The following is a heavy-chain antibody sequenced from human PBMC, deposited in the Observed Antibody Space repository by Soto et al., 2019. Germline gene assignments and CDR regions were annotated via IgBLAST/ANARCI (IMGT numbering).Heavy chain of an antibody. D-gene: IGHD3-10*01. CDR3: AASYGSGYRAFDY. Sequence: QVQLVQSGTEVKKPGSSVKVSCKASGDTFSFYTINWVRQAPGLGLEWLGRINPIVSLSNYAQKFQDRVSMTADKSTSTAYMELRGLRSDDTAMYFCAASYGSGYRAFDYWGQGALVIVSS. V-gene: IGHV1-69*02. CDR2: INPIVSLS. J-gene: IGHJ4*02. CDR1: GDTFSFYT.